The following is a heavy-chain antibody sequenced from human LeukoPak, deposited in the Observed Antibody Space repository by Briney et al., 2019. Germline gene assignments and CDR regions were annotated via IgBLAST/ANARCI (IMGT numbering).Heavy chain of an antibody. CDR3: AAHSSGWHYYYYYMDV. Sequence: GGSLRLSCAASGFTFSSYGMSWVRQAPGKGLEWVSAISGSGGSTYYADSVKGRFTISRDNSKNTLYLQMNSLRAEDTAVYYCAAHSSGWHYYYYYMDVWGKGTTVTISS. V-gene: IGHV3-23*01. D-gene: IGHD6-19*01. CDR2: ISGSGGST. J-gene: IGHJ6*03. CDR1: GFTFSSYG.